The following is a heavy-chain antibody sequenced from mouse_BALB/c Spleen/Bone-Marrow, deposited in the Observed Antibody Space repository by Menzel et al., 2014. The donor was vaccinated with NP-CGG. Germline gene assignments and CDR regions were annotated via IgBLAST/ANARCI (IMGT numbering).Heavy chain of an antibody. D-gene: IGHD3-2*01. CDR2: ILPGSDST. Sequence: VQLQQSGAELMKPGASVKISCKATGYTFSSYWIEWVKQRPGHGLEWIGEILPGSDSTNYNENFKGKATFTADTSSNTDYMHLNRLTSEDSAVYFCARDSSDYLAWFAYWGRGTLVAVSA. V-gene: IGHV1-9*01. CDR1: GYTFSSYW. CDR3: ARDSSDYLAWFAY. J-gene: IGHJ3*01.